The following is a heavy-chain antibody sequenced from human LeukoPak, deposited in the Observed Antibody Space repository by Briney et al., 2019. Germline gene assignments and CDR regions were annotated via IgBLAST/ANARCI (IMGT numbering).Heavy chain of an antibody. J-gene: IGHJ4*02. D-gene: IGHD4-17*01. V-gene: IGHV4-59*04. CDR1: GFTFRSYE. CDR2: IYYSGST. Sequence: GSLRLSCEDSGFTFRSYEMNWVRQAPGKGLEWIGNIYYSGSTYYNPSLKSRVTISVDTSKNQFFLKLSSVTAADTAVYYCARRGPTVTSGDSFDSWGQGTLVTVSS. CDR3: ARRGPTVTSGDSFDS.